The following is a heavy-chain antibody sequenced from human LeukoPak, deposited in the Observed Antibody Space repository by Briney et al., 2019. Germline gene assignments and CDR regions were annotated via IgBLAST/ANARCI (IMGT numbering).Heavy chain of an antibody. V-gene: IGHV3-9*01. J-gene: IGHJ6*03. D-gene: IGHD2/OR15-2a*01. CDR3: AKVGLPYYFYYMDV. CDR2: ISWNSGSI. CDR1: GFTFDDYA. Sequence: GGSLRLSCAASGFTFDDYAMHWVRQAPGKGLEWVSGISWNSGSIGYADSVKGRFTISRDNSKNTLYLQMNSLRAEDTAVYYCAKVGLPYYFYYMDVWGKGTTVTVSS.